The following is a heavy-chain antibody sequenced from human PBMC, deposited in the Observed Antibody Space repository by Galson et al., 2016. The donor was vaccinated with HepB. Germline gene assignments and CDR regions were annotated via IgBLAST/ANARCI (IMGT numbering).Heavy chain of an antibody. Sequence: SLRLSCAASGFSFSDHYVDWVRQAPGKGLEWVGRSRDKPNSYTTEYAASVKGRFSISRDDSKNSVHLDMNSLTIEDTAVYYCTRGYCSSSNGCPDYYGMDVWGQGTTVTVSS. CDR1: GFSFSDHY. D-gene: IGHD2-2*01. V-gene: IGHV3-72*01. CDR2: SRDKPNSYTT. CDR3: TRGYCSSSNGCPDYYGMDV. J-gene: IGHJ6*02.